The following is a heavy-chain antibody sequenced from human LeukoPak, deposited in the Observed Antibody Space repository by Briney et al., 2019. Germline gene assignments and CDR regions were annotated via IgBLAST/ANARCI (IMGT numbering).Heavy chain of an antibody. D-gene: IGHD3-22*01. V-gene: IGHV1-18*01. CDR2: ISAYNGNT. J-gene: IGHJ4*02. CDR3: ARGPYYDSSGYYDY. CDR1: GYTFTSYG. Sequence: GASVKVSCKASGYTFTSYGISWVRQAPGQGLEWMGWISAYNGNTNYAQKLQGRVTMTRNTSISTAYMELSSLRSEDTAVYYCARGPYYDSSGYYDYWGQGTLVTVSS.